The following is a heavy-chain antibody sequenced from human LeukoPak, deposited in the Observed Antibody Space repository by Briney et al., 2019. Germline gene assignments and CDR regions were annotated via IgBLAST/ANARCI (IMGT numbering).Heavy chain of an antibody. CDR1: GFIFNTYV. D-gene: IGHD3-16*01. CDR2: ISGGGVTT. CDR3: ARNQQLGGHSYYYYGMDV. Sequence: GGSLRLSCAASGFIFNTYVMTWARQAPGKGLEWVSGISGGGVTTYYADSVKGRFTISRDNSKNTLYLQMNSLRADDTAIYYCARNQQLGGHSYYYYGMDVWGQGTTVTVSS. V-gene: IGHV3-23*01. J-gene: IGHJ6*02.